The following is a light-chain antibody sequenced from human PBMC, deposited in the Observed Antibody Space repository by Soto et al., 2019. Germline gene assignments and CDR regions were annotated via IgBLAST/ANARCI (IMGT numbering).Light chain of an antibody. CDR2: GVS. Sequence: DIQMTQSPSSLSASVGDRVTITCRASQSVSTYLNWYSQKSGGAPKLLIHGVSKLENGTPSRFSRSGLATDFTLTIYTLHPEHFAVYFCQQTYIVPYSFGEGTKVDLK. V-gene: IGKV1-39*01. J-gene: IGKJ2*03. CDR1: QSVSTY. CDR3: QQTYIVPYS.